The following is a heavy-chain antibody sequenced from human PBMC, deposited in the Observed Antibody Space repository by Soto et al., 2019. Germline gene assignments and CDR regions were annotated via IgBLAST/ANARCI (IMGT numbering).Heavy chain of an antibody. Sequence: EVQLVESGGGSVQPGTSLRLSCAAYGFTFDDHAMHCVRQVPGKGLEWVSGITWNSGSVGYADSVKGRFTTFRDNAQNRLFFQMNSLRTEDTVVYSFAIDKSYDYNNYGMRNWGQGTLVTVSS. D-gene: IGHD4-4*01. CDR2: ITWNSGSV. CDR3: AIDKSYDYNNYGMRN. J-gene: IGHJ4*02. CDR1: GFTFDDHA. V-gene: IGHV3-9*01.